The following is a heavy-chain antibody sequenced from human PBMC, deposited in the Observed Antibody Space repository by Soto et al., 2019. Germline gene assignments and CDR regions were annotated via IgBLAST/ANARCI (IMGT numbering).Heavy chain of an antibody. D-gene: IGHD3-3*01. CDR1: GFSLSSSGAS. Sequence: GSGPTLVNPTQTLTLTCSFAGFSLSSSGASVGWIRQPPGKALEWLALIYWNDDKRLNPSLKSRLTVTKDTSKDQVVLTMTNMDPVDTATYFCAHSSTTTIFGVVIPSNWFDPWGQGTLVTVSS. V-gene: IGHV2-5*01. CDR2: IYWNDDK. J-gene: IGHJ5*02. CDR3: AHSSTTTIFGVVIPSNWFDP.